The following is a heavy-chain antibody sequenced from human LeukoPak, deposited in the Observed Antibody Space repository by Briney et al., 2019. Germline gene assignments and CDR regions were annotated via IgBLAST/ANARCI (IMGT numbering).Heavy chain of an antibody. CDR2: INHSGST. CDR3: ARGRPVDSSGSHLGY. J-gene: IGHJ4*02. CDR1: GGSFSGYY. V-gene: IGHV4-34*01. D-gene: IGHD3-22*01. Sequence: SETLSLTCAVYGGSFSGYYWSWIRQPPGKGLEWIGEINHSGSTNYNPPLKSRVTISVDTSKNQFSLKLSSVTAADTAVYYCARGRPVDSSGSHLGYWGQGTLVTVSS.